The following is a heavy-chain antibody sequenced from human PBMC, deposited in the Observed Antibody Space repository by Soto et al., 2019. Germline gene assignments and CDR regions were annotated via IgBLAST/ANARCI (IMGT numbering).Heavy chain of an antibody. D-gene: IGHD6-13*01. CDR1: GFTFSNFV. CDR3: ARERAIAATGIFYY. V-gene: IGHV3-30*04. CDR2: TSYDGKNK. J-gene: IGHJ4*02. Sequence: QVQMVESGGGVVQPGGTLRLSCAASGFTFSNFVMHWVRQAPGKGLEWVAATSYDGKNKDHADSVKGRFTISRDNSKYTLYLQMNSLRHEDTAVYFCARERAIAATGIFYYWGQGTLVTVSS.